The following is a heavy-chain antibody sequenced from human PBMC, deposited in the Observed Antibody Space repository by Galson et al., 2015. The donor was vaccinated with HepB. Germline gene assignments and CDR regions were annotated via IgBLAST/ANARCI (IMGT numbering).Heavy chain of an antibody. D-gene: IGHD3-22*01. V-gene: IGHV3-7*01. CDR3: ATLRTYESRGYDYDF. CDR1: AFPFSDFL. CDR2: IKQDGSEK. J-gene: IGHJ4*02. Sequence: SLRLSCAASAFPFSDFLMSWVRQPPGKGLEWVATIKQDGSEKYYVDSVKGRFVISRDNAKNSLYLQMNNLRAEDTAVYYCATLRTYESRGYDYDFWGQGTLVTVSS.